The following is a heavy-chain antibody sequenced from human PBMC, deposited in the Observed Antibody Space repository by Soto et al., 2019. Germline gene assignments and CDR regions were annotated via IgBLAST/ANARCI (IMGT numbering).Heavy chain of an antibody. J-gene: IGHJ4*02. V-gene: IGHV3-74*03. CDR1: GFTFGDYW. CDR2: MTGDGRTT. Sequence: GGSLRLSCAASGFTFGDYWMHWVRQPPGKGPEWVSRMTGDGRTTQYADSVKGRFTASRDNAKSTPYLQMNSLRAEDTAVYYCATAEVDYWGPGTLVTVSS. CDR3: ATAEVDY.